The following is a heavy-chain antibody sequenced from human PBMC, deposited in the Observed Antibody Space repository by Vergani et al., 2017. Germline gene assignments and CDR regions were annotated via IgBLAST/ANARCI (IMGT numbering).Heavy chain of an antibody. CDR3: ARGLRLTSDYGDHSYWYFDL. D-gene: IGHD4-17*01. V-gene: IGHV3-13*01. Sequence: EVQLVESGGGLVQPGGSLRLSCAASGFTFSSYDMHWVRQATGKGLEWVSAIGTAGDTYYPGSVKGRFTISRENAKNSLYLQMNSLRAGDTAVYYCARGLRLTSDYGDHSYWYFDLWGRGTLVTVSS. CDR2: IGTAGDT. CDR1: GFTFSSYD. J-gene: IGHJ2*01.